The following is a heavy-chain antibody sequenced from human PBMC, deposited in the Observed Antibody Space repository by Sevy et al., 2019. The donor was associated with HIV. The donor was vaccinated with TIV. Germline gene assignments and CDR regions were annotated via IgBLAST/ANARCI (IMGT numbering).Heavy chain of an antibody. CDR1: GFTFSNAW. D-gene: IGHD3-3*01. V-gene: IGHV3-15*07. Sequence: GGSLRLSCAASGFTFSNAWMNWVRQAPGKGLEWVGRIKSKTDGGTTDYAAPVKGRFTISRDDSKNTLYLQMNSLKTEDTAVYYCTTDTLDLSLYNWFDPWGQGTLVTVSS. CDR3: TTDTLDLSLYNWFDP. J-gene: IGHJ5*02. CDR2: IKSKTDGGTT.